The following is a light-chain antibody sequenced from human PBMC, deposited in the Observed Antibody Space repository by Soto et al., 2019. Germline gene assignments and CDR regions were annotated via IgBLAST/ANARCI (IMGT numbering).Light chain of an antibody. J-gene: IGLJ3*02. CDR2: EVS. CDR3: FSYTTSSTLV. CDR1: SSDVGGYNY. V-gene: IGLV2-14*01. Sequence: QSVLTQPASVSGSPGQSITISCTGTSSDVGGYNYVSWYQQHPAXAXXXXIYEVSXRPXGXSXXXXGXXXXXXXXXXXXGXQAEDEADYYCFSYTTSSTLVFGGGTKLTVL.